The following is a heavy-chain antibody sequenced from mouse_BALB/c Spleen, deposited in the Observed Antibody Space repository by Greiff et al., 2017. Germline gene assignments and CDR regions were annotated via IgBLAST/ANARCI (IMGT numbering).Heavy chain of an antibody. Sequence: QVQLQQSGPGLVQPSQSLSITCTVSGFSLNSYGVHWVRQSPGKGLEWLGVIWSGGSTDYNAAFISRLSISKDNSKSQVFFKMNSLQANDTAIYYCARNTGYYGSSGAWFAYWGQGTLVTVSA. D-gene: IGHD1-1*01. CDR1: GFSLNSYG. V-gene: IGHV2-2*02. J-gene: IGHJ3*01. CDR2: IWSGGST. CDR3: ARNTGYYGSSGAWFAY.